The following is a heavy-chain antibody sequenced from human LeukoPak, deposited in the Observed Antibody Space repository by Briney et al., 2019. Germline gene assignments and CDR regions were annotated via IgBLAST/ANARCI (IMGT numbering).Heavy chain of an antibody. D-gene: IGHD3-22*01. CDR1: GGSISSGDYY. CDR3: ARERYYYDSSGYYTAFDI. CDR2: IYYSGST. Sequence: SQTLSLTCTVSGGSISSGDYYWSWIRQPPGKGLEWIGYIYYSGSTNYNPSLKSRVTISVDTSKNQFSLKLSSVTAADTAVYYCARERYYYDSSGYYTAFDIWGQGTMVTVSS. V-gene: IGHV4-30-4*01. J-gene: IGHJ3*02.